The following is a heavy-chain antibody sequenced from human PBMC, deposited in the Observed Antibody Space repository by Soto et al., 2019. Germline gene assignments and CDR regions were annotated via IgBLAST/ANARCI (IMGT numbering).Heavy chain of an antibody. Sequence: EVQLLESGGGLEQPGGSLRLSCAVSGFTFSSFAMTWVRQAPGKGLEWVSGISGDGISTYYTDSVKGRFTISRDNSKNTLYLQMNSLRVEDTAVYFCAREVLRTVTTVAGNPYYYDGMDVWGQGTTVTVSS. CDR1: GFTFSSFA. D-gene: IGHD4-17*01. V-gene: IGHV3-23*01. CDR3: AREVLRTVTTVAGNPYYYDGMDV. CDR2: ISGDGIST. J-gene: IGHJ6*02.